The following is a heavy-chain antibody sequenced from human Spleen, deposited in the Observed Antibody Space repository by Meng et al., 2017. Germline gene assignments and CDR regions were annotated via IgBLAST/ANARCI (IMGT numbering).Heavy chain of an antibody. Sequence: QVELVQFGFEVRKPGASVKVSCKASGGTFSNYAISWVRQAPGQGLEWMGRINPNSGGTNYAQKFQGRVTMTRDTSISTAYMELSRLRSDDTAVYYCARQYSSSLRIFDYWGQGTLVTVSS. V-gene: IGHV1-2*06. CDR1: GGTFSNYA. D-gene: IGHD6-6*01. CDR3: ARQYSSSLRIFDY. J-gene: IGHJ4*02. CDR2: INPNSGGT.